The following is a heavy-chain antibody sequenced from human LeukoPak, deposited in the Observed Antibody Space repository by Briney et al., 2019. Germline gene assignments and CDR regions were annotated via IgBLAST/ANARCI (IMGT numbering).Heavy chain of an antibody. CDR2: IIPIFGTA. Sequence: ASVKVSCKASGGAFSSYAISWVRQAPGQGLEWMGGIIPIFGTANYAQKFQGRVTITADKSTSTAYMELSSLRSEDTAVYYCARGSRVSPLYYYYYMDVWGKGTTVTVSS. CDR1: GGAFSSYA. V-gene: IGHV1-69*06. D-gene: IGHD2-8*01. J-gene: IGHJ6*03. CDR3: ARGSRVSPLYYYYYMDV.